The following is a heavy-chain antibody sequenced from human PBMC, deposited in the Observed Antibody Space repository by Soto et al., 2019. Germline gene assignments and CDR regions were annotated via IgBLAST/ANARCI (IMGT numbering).Heavy chain of an antibody. CDR1: GASFTSNDW. CDR2: IYRTGST. CDR3: ASRDPGTSVDY. V-gene: IGHV4-4*02. Sequence: QVQLQESGPGLVKPSGTLSLTCAVSGASFTSNDWWTWVRQPPGRGLEWIGEIYRTGSTNYNPSLKSLVTISLDKSENQFSLTVTSLTAADTAVYYCASRDPGTSVDYWGQGTLVTVSS. J-gene: IGHJ4*02. D-gene: IGHD1-7*01.